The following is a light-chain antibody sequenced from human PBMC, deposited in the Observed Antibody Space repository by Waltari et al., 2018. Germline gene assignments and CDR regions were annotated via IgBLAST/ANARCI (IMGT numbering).Light chain of an antibody. J-gene: IGKJ1*01. CDR1: QALGSE. CDR2: GAS. V-gene: IGKV1-6*02. Sequence: AIQMTQSPSSLSASVGGRVTITCRATQALGSELAWYQRRPGEAPKVLIYGASRLQNGVPSRFSGSGSGTYFTLTISILQPEDFATYYCLQDYNYPRTFGQGTKVEV. CDR3: LQDYNYPRT.